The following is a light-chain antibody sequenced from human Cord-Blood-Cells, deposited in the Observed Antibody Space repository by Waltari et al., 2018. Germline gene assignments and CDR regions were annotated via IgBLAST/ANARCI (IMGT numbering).Light chain of an antibody. V-gene: IGKV1-39*01. Sequence: MQMTQSPSYLSGSVRDRDTITCRASQSISRYLNWYQQKTGKAPKLLIYAASSLQSGVPSKFSCSGAGTDLTFTISSLQPGELATYYCPQSYSTPWTFGQGTKVEIK. CDR1: QSISRY. CDR2: AAS. J-gene: IGKJ1*01. CDR3: PQSYSTPWT.